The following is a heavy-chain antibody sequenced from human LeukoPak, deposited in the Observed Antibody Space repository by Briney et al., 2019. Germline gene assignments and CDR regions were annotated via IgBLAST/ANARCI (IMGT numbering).Heavy chain of an antibody. CDR2: ISSSGSTI. J-gene: IGHJ4*02. V-gene: IGHV3-48*03. CDR1: GFTFSSYE. Sequence: GGSLRLSCAASGFTFSSYEMNWVRQAPGKGLEWVSYISSSGSTIYYADSVKGRFTISRDNAKNSLYLQMNSLRAEDTAFYYCARVAGSGWLPIFNYWGQGTLVTVSS. D-gene: IGHD6-19*01. CDR3: ARVAGSGWLPIFNY.